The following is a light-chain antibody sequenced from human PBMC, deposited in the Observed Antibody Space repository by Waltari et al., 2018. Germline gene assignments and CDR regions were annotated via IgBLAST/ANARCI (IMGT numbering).Light chain of an antibody. J-gene: IGKJ3*01. V-gene: IGKV1-33*01. CDR1: QDISKY. CDR2: DAS. Sequence: DIQMTQSPSSLSASVGDRVTITCQASQDISKYLNWYQQKPGKAPKLLIYDASTLEVGVPSRFSGSGSATDFTFSISSLQPEDFATYFCQQYDNPQFTFGPGTKVDIK. CDR3: QQYDNPQFT.